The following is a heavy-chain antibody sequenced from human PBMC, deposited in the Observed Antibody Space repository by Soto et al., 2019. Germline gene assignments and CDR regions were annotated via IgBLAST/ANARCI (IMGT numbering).Heavy chain of an antibody. Sequence: QVQLVQSGAEVKKPGSSVKVSCKASGGTFSSNAISWVRQAPGQGLEWMGGIIPIFGTANYAQKFQGRVTITADESTSTAYMELSSLRSEDTAVYYCARGDLHDSSGYGSAFDIWGQGTMVTVSS. J-gene: IGHJ3*02. V-gene: IGHV1-69*01. CDR1: GGTFSSNA. CDR3: ARGDLHDSSGYGSAFDI. D-gene: IGHD3-22*01. CDR2: IIPIFGTA.